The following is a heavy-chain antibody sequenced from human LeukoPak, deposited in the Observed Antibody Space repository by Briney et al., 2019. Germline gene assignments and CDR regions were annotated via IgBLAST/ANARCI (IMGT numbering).Heavy chain of an antibody. J-gene: IGHJ6*03. V-gene: IGHV1-2*02. CDR1: GYTFTGYY. D-gene: IGHD3-22*01. Sequence: GASVKVSCKASGYTFTGYYMHWVRQAPGQGLEWMGWINPNSGGTNYAQKFQGRVTMTRDTSISTAYMELSRLRSDDTAVYYCARDGYYDSSGYYPPGGYYYYMDVWGKGTTVTISS. CDR3: ARDGYYDSSGYYPPGGYYYYMDV. CDR2: INPNSGGT.